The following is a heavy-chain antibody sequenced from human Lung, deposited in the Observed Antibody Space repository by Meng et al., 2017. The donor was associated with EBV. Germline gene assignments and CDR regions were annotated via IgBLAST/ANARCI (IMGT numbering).Heavy chain of an antibody. CDR2: IYYSGST. Sequence: QCQEPGPGLVKPSQTLSLTCTSPGGSIRSGGYYWSWIRQHPGKGLEWIGYIYYSGSTYYNPSLKSRVTISVDTSKNQFSLKLSSVTAADTAVYYCAATVNDGYFDYWGQGTLVTVSS. D-gene: IGHD4-11*01. CDR3: AATVNDGYFDY. V-gene: IGHV4-31*03. J-gene: IGHJ4*02. CDR1: GGSIRSGGYY.